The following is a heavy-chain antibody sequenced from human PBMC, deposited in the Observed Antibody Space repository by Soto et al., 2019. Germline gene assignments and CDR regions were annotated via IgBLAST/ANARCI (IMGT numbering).Heavy chain of an antibody. J-gene: IGHJ5*02. CDR3: ARAAHYSSPFRWFDP. V-gene: IGHV4-31*03. CDR1: GGSISSGGYY. Sequence: TLSLTRTVSGGSISSGGYYWSWIRQHPGKGLEWIGYIYYSGSTYYNPSLKSRVTISVDTSKNQFSLKLSSVTAADTAVYYCARAAHYSSPFRWFDPWGQGTLVTVSS. D-gene: IGHD6-13*01. CDR2: IYYSGST.